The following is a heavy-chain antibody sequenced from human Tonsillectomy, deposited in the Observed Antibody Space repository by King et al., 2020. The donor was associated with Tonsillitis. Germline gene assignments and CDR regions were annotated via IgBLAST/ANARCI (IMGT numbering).Heavy chain of an antibody. CDR3: VKDLIGTYSFDF. J-gene: IGHJ4*02. V-gene: IGHV3-64D*06. Sequence: VQLVESGGGLVQPGGSLRLFCSASGFTFSSCAMHWVRQAPGKGLEYVSTIHDNGVGTYYSDSVKGRFTLSSDNSESTLFLQLSSLRPEDTAVYYCVKDLIGTYSFDFWGQGALVTVSS. CDR1: GFTFSSCA. CDR2: IHDNGVGT. D-gene: IGHD3-16*01.